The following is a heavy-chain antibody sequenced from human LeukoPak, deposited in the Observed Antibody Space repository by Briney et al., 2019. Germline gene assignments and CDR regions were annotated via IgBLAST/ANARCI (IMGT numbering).Heavy chain of an antibody. CDR1: GYTFTSYG. CDR3: ARAIHPIVVVPAANYYYYGMDV. D-gene: IGHD2-2*01. V-gene: IGHV1-18*01. Sequence: GASVKVSCKASGYTFTSYGISWVRQAPGQGLEWMGWISAYNGNTNYAQKLQGRVTMTTDTSTSTAYMELRSLRSDDTAVYYCARAIHPIVVVPAANYYYYGMDVWGQGTTVTVSS. J-gene: IGHJ6*02. CDR2: ISAYNGNT.